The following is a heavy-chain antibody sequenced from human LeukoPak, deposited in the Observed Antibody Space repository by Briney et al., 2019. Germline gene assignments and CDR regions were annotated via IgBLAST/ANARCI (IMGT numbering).Heavy chain of an antibody. CDR3: ARGGPYSSSSLDY. Sequence: PGGSLRLSCAASGFTFSSYWMHWVRQAPGKGRVWVSHSNSIGSSTYYADSVRGRFTISRDNAKNTLYLQMNSLRAEDTAVYYCARGGPYSSSSLDYWGQGTLVTVSS. CDR1: GFTFSSYW. J-gene: IGHJ4*02. D-gene: IGHD6-6*01. CDR2: SNSIGSST. V-gene: IGHV3-74*01.